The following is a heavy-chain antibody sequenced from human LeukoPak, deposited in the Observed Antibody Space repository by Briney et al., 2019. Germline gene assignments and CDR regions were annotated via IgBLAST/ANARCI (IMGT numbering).Heavy chain of an antibody. CDR3: ASGVAPVGAPGIY. J-gene: IGHJ4*02. CDR2: IYYSGST. Sequence: TTSETLSLTCTVSGGSISSSSYYWGWIRQPPGKGLEWIGSIYYSGSTYYNPSLKSRVTISVDTSKNQFSLKLNSVTAADTAFYYCASGVAPVGAPGIYWGQGTLVTVSS. D-gene: IGHD1-26*01. V-gene: IGHV4-39*07. CDR1: GGSISSSSYY.